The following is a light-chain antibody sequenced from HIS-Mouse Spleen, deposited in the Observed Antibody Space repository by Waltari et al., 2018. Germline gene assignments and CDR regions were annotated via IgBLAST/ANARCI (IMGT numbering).Light chain of an antibody. CDR2: DVS. V-gene: IGLV2-14*03. Sequence: QAALTQPASVSGSPGQSSTISCPGTSSDVGGYNYVSWYQQHPGKAPKLMIYDVSNRPSGVSNRFSGSKSGNTASLTISGLQAEDEADYYCSSYTSSSTEVFGGGTKLTVL. CDR1: SSDVGGYNY. CDR3: SSYTSSSTEV. J-gene: IGLJ2*01.